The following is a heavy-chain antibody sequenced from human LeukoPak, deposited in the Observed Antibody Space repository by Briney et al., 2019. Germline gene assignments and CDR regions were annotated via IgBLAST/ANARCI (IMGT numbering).Heavy chain of an antibody. CDR2: ISYDGSNK. J-gene: IGHJ4*02. CDR3: AKDKNALCSITCRSEFDF. D-gene: IGHD2-2*01. Sequence: GGSLRLSCAASGFTFSSYGMHWVRQAPGKGLEWVAVISYDGSNKYYADSVKGRFTISRDNSKNTLYLQMNSLRAEDTAVYYCAKDKNALCSITCRSEFDFWGQGTLVTVSS. CDR1: GFTFSSYG. V-gene: IGHV3-30*18.